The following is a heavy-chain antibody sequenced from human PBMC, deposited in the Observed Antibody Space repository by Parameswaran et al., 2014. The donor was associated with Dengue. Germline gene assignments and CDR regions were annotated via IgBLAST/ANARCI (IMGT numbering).Heavy chain of an antibody. CDR2: IHSSGST. J-gene: IGHJ4*02. D-gene: IGHD1-14*01. Sequence: RWIRQPPGKGLDYIGYIHSSGSTNYNPSLKSRATMSVDTSKNQFSLKLRSVTAADTAVYYCATYHPFNYWGQGILVTVSS. CDR3: ATYHPFNY. V-gene: IGHV4-59*12.